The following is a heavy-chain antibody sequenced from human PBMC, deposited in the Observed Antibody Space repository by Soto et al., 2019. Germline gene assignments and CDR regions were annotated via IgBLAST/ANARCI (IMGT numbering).Heavy chain of an antibody. J-gene: IGHJ4*02. D-gene: IGHD5-18*01. Sequence: ASVKVSCKASGYTFTHYYMHWVRQAPGQGLEWMGIINPNGGSTTYAQRFRAGFTMTRDTSTSTVYMELSSLRSEDSAVYYWATSVNSAMAFDYWGQGTLVTVSS. CDR2: INPNGGST. CDR1: GYTFTHYY. V-gene: IGHV1-46*01. CDR3: ATSVNSAMAFDY.